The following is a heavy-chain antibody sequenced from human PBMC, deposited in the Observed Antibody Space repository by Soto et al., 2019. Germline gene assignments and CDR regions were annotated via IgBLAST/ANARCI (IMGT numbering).Heavy chain of an antibody. D-gene: IGHD3-22*01. Sequence: ASVKVSCKAAGGTFSNYAISWVRQAPGQGREWMGGIIPIFDAANYAQKFQGRVTITADESTSTAYMELSSLKSEDTAVYFCARDPSYYYDSSGYYLANWFDPWGQGTLVTVSS. CDR2: IIPIFDAA. V-gene: IGHV1-69*13. CDR3: ARDPSYYYDSSGYYLANWFDP. J-gene: IGHJ5*02. CDR1: GGTFSNYA.